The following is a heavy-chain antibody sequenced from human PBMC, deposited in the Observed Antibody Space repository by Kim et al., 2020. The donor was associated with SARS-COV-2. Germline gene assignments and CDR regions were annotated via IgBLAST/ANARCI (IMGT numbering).Heavy chain of an antibody. J-gene: IGHJ1*01. Sequence: GGSLRLSCVASGFTFSNYGMHWVRQAPGKGLEWVAIISYDGSDKYYADSVKGRFTISRDNSKNTMYLQMNSLRAEDTAVYYCAKASPKFGEVNAQYFQHWGQGTLVAVSS. CDR2: ISYDGSDK. CDR3: AKASPKFGEVNAQYFQH. V-gene: IGHV3-30*18. CDR1: GFTFSNYG. D-gene: IGHD3-10*01.